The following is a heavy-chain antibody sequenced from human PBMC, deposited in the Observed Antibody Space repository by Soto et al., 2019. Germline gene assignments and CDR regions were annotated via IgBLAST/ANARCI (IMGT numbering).Heavy chain of an antibody. V-gene: IGHV4-31*03. D-gene: IGHD5-18*01. CDR1: GGSINSGGYC. CDR3: SRGILV. Sequence: QVQLQESGPGLVKPSQTLSLTCTVSGGSINSGGYCWSWIRQHPGKGLDWIGCISYGGSTSYNPSRKRRVTISVDTSKNQCSLKLASVTAADTAVYYCSRGILVWGQGALITVSS. CDR2: ISYGGST. J-gene: IGHJ4*02.